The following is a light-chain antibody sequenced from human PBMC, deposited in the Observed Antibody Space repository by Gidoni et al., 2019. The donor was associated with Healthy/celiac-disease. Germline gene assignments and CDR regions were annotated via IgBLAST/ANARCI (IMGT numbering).Light chain of an antibody. CDR2: GNR. CDR1: SSNIGAGYD. J-gene: IGLJ2*01. V-gene: IGLV1-40*01. Sequence: QSVLPPPPSVSGSPGPTVTITCTGSSSNIGAGYDVNWYQQHPGTAPKLPIYGNRNRPSGVPDRFSGSKSGTSASLAITGLQAEDEADYYCQSYDSSLRDVVFGGGTKLTVL. CDR3: QSYDSSLRDVV.